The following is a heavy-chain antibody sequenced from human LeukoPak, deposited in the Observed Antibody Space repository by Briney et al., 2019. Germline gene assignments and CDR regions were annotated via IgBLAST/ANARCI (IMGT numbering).Heavy chain of an antibody. Sequence: SETLSLTCAVYGGSFSGYYWSWIRQPPGKGLEWIGEINHSGSTNYNPSLKSRVTISVVTSKNQFSLKLSSVTAADTAVYYCARGRYGSGSYYDDYWGQGTLVTVSS. CDR3: ARGRYGSGSYYDDY. D-gene: IGHD3-10*01. J-gene: IGHJ4*02. CDR1: GGSFSGYY. CDR2: INHSGST. V-gene: IGHV4-34*01.